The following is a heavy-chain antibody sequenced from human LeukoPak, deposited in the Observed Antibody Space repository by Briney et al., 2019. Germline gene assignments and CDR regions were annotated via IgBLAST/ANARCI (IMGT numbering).Heavy chain of an antibody. CDR3: ASPRRGYRYFDY. V-gene: IGHV3-7*01. D-gene: IGHD5-18*01. Sequence: GGSLRLSCAASGFTFSSYWMSWVRQAPGKGLEWVADIKQDGSEKYYVDSVKGRFTISRDNAKNSLYLQMNSLRAEDTAVYYCASPRRGYRYFDYWGQGTLVTVSS. J-gene: IGHJ4*02. CDR2: IKQDGSEK. CDR1: GFTFSSYW.